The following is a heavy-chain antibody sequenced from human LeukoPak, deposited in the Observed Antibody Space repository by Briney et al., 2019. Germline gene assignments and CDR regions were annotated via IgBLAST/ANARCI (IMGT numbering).Heavy chain of an antibody. CDR3: ARGRAAGTFWLDY. J-gene: IGHJ4*02. CDR1: GGTFSSYA. D-gene: IGHD6-13*01. Sequence: ASVKVSCKASGGTFSSYAISWVRQAPGQGLEWMGGIIPNSGSTNYAQKVQGRVTMTTDTSTSTAYMELRSLRSDDTAVYYCARGRAAGTFWLDYWGQGTLVTVSS. CDR2: IIPNSGST. V-gene: IGHV1-18*01.